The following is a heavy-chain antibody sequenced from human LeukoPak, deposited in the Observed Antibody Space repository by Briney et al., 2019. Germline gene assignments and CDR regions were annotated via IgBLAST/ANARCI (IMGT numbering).Heavy chain of an antibody. J-gene: IGHJ6*03. D-gene: IGHD3-10*01. Sequence: GGSLRLSCAASGFTFSGYEMNWVRQAPGKGLEWVSYISSSGSTIYYADSVKGRFTISRDNAKNSLYLQMNSLRAEDTAVYYCAKTMVRGVISVMDVWGKGTTVTVSS. V-gene: IGHV3-48*03. CDR2: ISSSGSTI. CDR1: GFTFSGYE. CDR3: AKTMVRGVISVMDV.